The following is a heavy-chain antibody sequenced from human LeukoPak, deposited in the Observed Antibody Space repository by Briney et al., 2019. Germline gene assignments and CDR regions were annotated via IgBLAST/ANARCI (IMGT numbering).Heavy chain of an antibody. CDR3: GYGDYYYYAMDV. CDR1: GFTFSSYA. V-gene: IGHV3-23*01. Sequence: GGSLRLACAASGFTFSSYAMSWVRQAPGKGLEWVSAISGSGGSTYYADSVKGRFTISRDNSKNTLYLQMNSLRAEDTAVYYCGYGDYYYYAMDVWGQGTTVTVSS. J-gene: IGHJ6*02. D-gene: IGHD4-17*01. CDR2: ISGSGGST.